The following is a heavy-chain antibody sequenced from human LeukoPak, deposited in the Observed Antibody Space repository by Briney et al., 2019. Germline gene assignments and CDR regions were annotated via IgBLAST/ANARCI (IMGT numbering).Heavy chain of an antibody. D-gene: IGHD3-22*01. CDR3: ARGPYSYDSSGAFDI. CDR1: GYFISSGYY. CDR2: IYHSGTT. J-gene: IGHJ3*02. Sequence: PSETLSLTCTVSGYFISSGYYWGWIRQPPGMGLEWIGSIYHSGTTYYKPSLKSRVTISVDTSKNQFSLKLSSVTAADTAVYFCARGPYSYDSSGAFDIWGQGTMVTVSS. V-gene: IGHV4-38-2*02.